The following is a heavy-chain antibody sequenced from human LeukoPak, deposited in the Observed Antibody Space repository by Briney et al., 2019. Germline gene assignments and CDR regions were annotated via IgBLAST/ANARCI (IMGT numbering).Heavy chain of an antibody. CDR3: VVSGDSYGYVY. CDR2: FDPEDGET. D-gene: IGHD5-18*01. CDR1: GDTLTELS. V-gene: IGHV1-24*01. J-gene: IGHJ4*02. Sequence: PSASVKVSCKVAGDTLTELSMHWVRQAPGKGLEWMGGFDPEDGETIYAQKFQGRVTMTEDTSTDTAYMELSSLRSEDTAVYYCVVSGDSYGYVYWGQGTLVTVSS.